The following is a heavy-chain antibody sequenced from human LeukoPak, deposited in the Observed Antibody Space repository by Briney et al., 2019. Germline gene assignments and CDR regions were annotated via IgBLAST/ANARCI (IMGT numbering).Heavy chain of an antibody. D-gene: IGHD5-12*01. CDR3: ARFGYSGWNLEY. V-gene: IGHV1-69*05. J-gene: IGHJ4*02. CDR2: IIPIFGTA. CDR1: GGTFSSYA. Sequence: SVKVSCKASGGTFSSYAISWVRQAPGQGLEWMGRIIPIFGTANYAQKFQGRVTITTDESTSTAYMELSSLRDEDTAVYYCARFGYSGWNLEYWGQGTLVTVSS.